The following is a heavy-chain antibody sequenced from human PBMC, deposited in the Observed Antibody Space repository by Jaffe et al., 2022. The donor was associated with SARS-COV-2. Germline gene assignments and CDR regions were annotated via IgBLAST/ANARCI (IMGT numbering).Heavy chain of an antibody. D-gene: IGHD3-22*01. CDR2: ISAYNGNT. V-gene: IGHV1-18*01. Sequence: QVQLVQSGAEVKKPGASVKVSCKASGYTFTSYGISWVRQAPGQGLEWMGWISAYNGNTNYAQKLQGRVTMTTDTSTSTAYMELRSLRSDDTAVYYCARAPRGYYYDSSGYYLAWFDPWGQGTLVTVSS. J-gene: IGHJ5*02. CDR3: ARAPRGYYYDSSGYYLAWFDP. CDR1: GYTFTSYG.